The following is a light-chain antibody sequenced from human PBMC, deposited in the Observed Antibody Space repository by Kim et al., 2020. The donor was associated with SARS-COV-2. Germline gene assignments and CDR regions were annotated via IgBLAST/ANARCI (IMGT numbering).Light chain of an antibody. CDR2: REK. CDR1: STNNRSNY. CDR3: AAWDDLLNGWG. Sequence: GKRVSISCSGRSTNNRSNYLIGYEQHPGAAPKRLIYREKLRPSGVPDRFAGSKYGSSDSLAISGLRSDDEAYYYCAAWDDLLNGWGFGGGTQLTVL. J-gene: IGLJ3*02. V-gene: IGLV1-47*01.